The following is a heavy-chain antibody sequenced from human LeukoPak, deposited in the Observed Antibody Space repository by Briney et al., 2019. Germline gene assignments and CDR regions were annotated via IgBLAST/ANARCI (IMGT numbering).Heavy chain of an antibody. CDR1: GYSFTSYW. V-gene: IGHV5-51*01. J-gene: IGHJ3*02. CDR2: IYPDDSDT. D-gene: IGHD4-17*01. CDR3: ARRAPSAYGDYVDVFDI. Sequence: GESLKISCQGSGYSFTSYWIGWVRQMPGKGLEWMGIIYPDDSDTRYIPSFQGQVTISADKSISTAYLQWSSLKASDTAMYYCARRAPSAYGDYVDVFDIWGQGTMVTVSS.